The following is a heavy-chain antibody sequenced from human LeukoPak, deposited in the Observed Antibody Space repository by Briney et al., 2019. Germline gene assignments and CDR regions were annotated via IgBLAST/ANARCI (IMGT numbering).Heavy chain of an antibody. CDR3: ARRINFYGMDV. V-gene: IGHV4-59*08. J-gene: IGHJ6*02. D-gene: IGHD2-15*01. Sequence: SETLSLTCTVSGGSISSYYWSWIRQPPGKGLEWIGYIHYSGSTNYNPSLKSRVTISVDTSKNQFSLKLSSVTAADTAVYYCARRINFYGMDVWGQGTTVTVSS. CDR2: IHYSGST. CDR1: GGSISSYY.